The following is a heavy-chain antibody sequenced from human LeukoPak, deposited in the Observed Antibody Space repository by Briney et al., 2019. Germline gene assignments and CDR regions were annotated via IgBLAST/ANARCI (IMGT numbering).Heavy chain of an antibody. J-gene: IGHJ4*02. V-gene: IGHV3-30*18. CDR2: ISYDGSNK. CDR3: AKVASGSGSGGGDY. D-gene: IGHD1-26*01. CDR1: GFTFSSYD. Sequence: GGSLRLSCAASGFTFSSYDMHWVRQAPGKGLEWVAVISYDGSNKYYADSVKGRFTISRDNSKNTLYLQMNSLRAEDTAVYYCAKVASGSGSGGGDYWGQGTLVTVSS.